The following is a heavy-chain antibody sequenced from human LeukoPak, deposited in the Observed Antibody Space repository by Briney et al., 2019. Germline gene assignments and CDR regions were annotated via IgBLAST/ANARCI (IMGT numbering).Heavy chain of an antibody. CDR3: ARPVFCSSTSCPFDY. CDR1: GGTFSSYA. J-gene: IGHJ4*02. Sequence: GASVKVSCKASGGTFSSYAISWVRQAPGQGLEWMGGIIPIFGTANYAQKFQGRVTITADESTSTAYMELSSLRSEDTAVYYCARPVFCSSTSCPFDYWGQGTLVTVSS. D-gene: IGHD2-2*01. CDR2: IIPIFGTA. V-gene: IGHV1-69*13.